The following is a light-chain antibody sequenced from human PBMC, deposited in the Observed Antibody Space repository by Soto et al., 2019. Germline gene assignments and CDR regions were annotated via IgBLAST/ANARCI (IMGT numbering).Light chain of an antibody. CDR2: EGS. J-gene: IGLJ2*01. Sequence: QSALTQPASVSGSPGQSITISCTGTSNDVGSYNLVSWYQQHPGKAPKLMIYEGSKRPSGVSNRFSGSKSGNTASLTISGLQAEDEADYYCCSYAGSDVVFGGGTQLTVL. CDR3: CSYAGSDVV. V-gene: IGLV2-23*01. CDR1: SNDVGSYNL.